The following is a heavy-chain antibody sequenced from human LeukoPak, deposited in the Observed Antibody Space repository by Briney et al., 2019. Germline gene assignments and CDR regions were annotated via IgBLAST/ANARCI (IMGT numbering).Heavy chain of an antibody. V-gene: IGHV4-59*01. CDR2: IYYSGST. Sequence: SETLSLTCTVSGGSISSYYWSWIRQPPGKGLEWIGYIYYSGSTNYNPSLKSRVTISVDTSKNQFSLKLSPVTAADTAVYYCARDRYSGSYRDYWGQGTLVTVSS. CDR3: ARDRYSGSYRDY. CDR1: GGSISSYY. J-gene: IGHJ4*02. D-gene: IGHD1-26*01.